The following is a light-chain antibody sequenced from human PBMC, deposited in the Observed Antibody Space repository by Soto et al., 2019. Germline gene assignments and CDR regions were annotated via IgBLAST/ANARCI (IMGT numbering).Light chain of an antibody. CDR2: DAS. Sequence: EIVMTQSPATLSVSPGERATLSCRASQSVSSYLAWYQQKPGQAPRLLIYDASNRVTGIPARFSGSRSGTDFTLTISSLEPEDFAVYFCHQRNKFGQGTRLEIK. J-gene: IGKJ5*01. CDR3: HQRNK. CDR1: QSVSSY. V-gene: IGKV3-11*01.